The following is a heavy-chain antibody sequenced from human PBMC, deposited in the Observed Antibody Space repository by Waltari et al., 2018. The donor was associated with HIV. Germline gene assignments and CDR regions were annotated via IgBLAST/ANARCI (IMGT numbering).Heavy chain of an antibody. CDR3: ARGPYGYCSSTSCYRGVDY. J-gene: IGHJ4*02. Sequence: QVQLQQWGAGLLKPSETLSLTCAVYGGSFSGYYWSWIRQPPGKGLEWIGEINHSGSTNYNPCLKSRVTISVDTSKNQFSLKLSSVTAADTAVYYCARGPYGYCSSTSCYRGVDYWGQGTLVTVSS. D-gene: IGHD2-2*02. V-gene: IGHV4-34*01. CDR1: GGSFSGYY. CDR2: INHSGST.